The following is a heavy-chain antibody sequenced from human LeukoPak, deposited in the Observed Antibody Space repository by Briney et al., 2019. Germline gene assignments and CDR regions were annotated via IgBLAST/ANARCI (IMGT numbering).Heavy chain of an antibody. V-gene: IGHV3-48*02. Sequence: GGSLRLSCAASGFTFSSYNMNWVRQAPGKGLEWVSYISDSGTTIYYADSVKGRFTISRDNAKNSLYLQMNSLRDEDTAVYYCAIDAWELPLDAFDIWGQGTMVTVSS. CDR2: ISDSGTTI. CDR3: AIDAWELPLDAFDI. D-gene: IGHD1-26*01. CDR1: GFTFSSYN. J-gene: IGHJ3*02.